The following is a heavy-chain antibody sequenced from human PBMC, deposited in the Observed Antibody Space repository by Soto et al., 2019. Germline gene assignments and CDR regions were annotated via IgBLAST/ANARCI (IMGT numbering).Heavy chain of an antibody. D-gene: IGHD6-13*01. J-gene: IGHJ3*02. V-gene: IGHV3-30*18. Sequence: QVQLVESGGGVVQPGRSLRLSCAASGFTFSSYGMHWVRQAPGKGPEWVSVISYDGSNKYYGDSVKGRFTISRDNSKNTLYLQMNSLRAEDTAVYYCAKLRGSSWTQYAFDIWGRGTMVTVSS. CDR2: ISYDGSNK. CDR3: AKLRGSSWTQYAFDI. CDR1: GFTFSSYG.